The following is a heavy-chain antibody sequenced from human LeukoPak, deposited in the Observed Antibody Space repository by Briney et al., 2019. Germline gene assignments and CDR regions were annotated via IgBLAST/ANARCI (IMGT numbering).Heavy chain of an antibody. J-gene: IGHJ6*03. Sequence: PGGSLRLSCTASGFTFINYSMNWVRQAPGKGLEWVSSISTNSAFIYYADSVRGRFTISRDNAKNSLYLQMNSLRAEDTAVYYCARDLRGRYYYYYYYMDVWGKGTTVTVSS. CDR1: GFTFINYS. V-gene: IGHV3-21*01. CDR3: ARDLRGRYYYYYYYMDV. D-gene: IGHD4-17*01. CDR2: ISTNSAFI.